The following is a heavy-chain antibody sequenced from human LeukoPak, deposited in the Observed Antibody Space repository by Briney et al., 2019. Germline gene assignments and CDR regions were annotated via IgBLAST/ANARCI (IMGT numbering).Heavy chain of an antibody. CDR2: IRYDGSNK. J-gene: IGHJ5*02. D-gene: IGHD5-18*01. V-gene: IGHV3-30*02. CDR3: AKDRGYSYGQQDNWFDP. Sequence: GGSLRLSCAASGFTFSSYGMHWVRQAPGKGLEWVAFIRYDGSNKYYADSVKGRFTISRDNAKNSLYLQMNSLRAEDTALYYCAKDRGYSYGQQDNWFDPWGQGTLVTVSS. CDR1: GFTFSSYG.